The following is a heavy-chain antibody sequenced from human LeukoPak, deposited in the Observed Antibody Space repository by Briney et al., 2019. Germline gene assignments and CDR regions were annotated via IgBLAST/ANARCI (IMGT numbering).Heavy chain of an antibody. CDR1: GFSFSTYA. CDR3: GNRPLDY. V-gene: IGHV3-23*01. CDR2: ISATGGST. Sequence: GGSLRLSCAASGFSFSTYAMSWVRQAPGKGLEWVSAISATGGSTYYADSVKGRFTISRDNSKNTLYLQINTLRAEDTAVYYCGNRPLDYWGQGTLVTVSS. J-gene: IGHJ4*02.